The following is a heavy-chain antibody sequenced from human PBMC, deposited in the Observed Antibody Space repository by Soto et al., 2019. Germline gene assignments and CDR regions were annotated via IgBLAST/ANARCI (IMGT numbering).Heavy chain of an antibody. CDR3: ARDEGVASGN. D-gene: IGHD6-19*01. CDR2: ISSGNDNT. Sequence: GASVKVSCKASGYTFSSYAMHWARQAPGQRLEWMGWISSGNDNTKYSQKFQDRVTITRDTSASTAYMELSSLTFEDTAGYYCARDEGVASGNWGQGTLVTVSS. V-gene: IGHV1-3*04. CDR1: GYTFSSYA. J-gene: IGHJ4*02.